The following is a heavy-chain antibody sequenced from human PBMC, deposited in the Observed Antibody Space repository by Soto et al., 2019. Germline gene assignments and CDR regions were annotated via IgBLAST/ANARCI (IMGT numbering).Heavy chain of an antibody. CDR3: AHRRGAYYFDY. V-gene: IGHV2-5*02. J-gene: IGHJ4*02. D-gene: IGHD1-26*01. CDR1: GFSLSTNGVG. CDR2: IYWDGDK. Sequence: QITLKESGPTLVKPTQTLTLTCTFSGFSLSTNGVGVGWIRQPPGKALEWLALIYWDGDKRYSPSLKSRLTITKDTSKNQVVLTMTNMYPVDTATYYCAHRRGAYYFDYWGQGTLVTVSS.